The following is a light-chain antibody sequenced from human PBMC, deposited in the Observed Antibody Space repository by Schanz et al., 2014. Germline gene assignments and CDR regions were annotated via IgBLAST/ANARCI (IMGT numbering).Light chain of an antibody. CDR1: QSVTSS. CDR2: GAS. Sequence: EIVMTQSPATLSLSPGERATLSCRASQSVTSSLAWYQHKPGQAPRLLIYGASSRASGIPDRVSGSGSGTDFTLTITRLEPEDFAVYYCQHYSLSPLFGQGTKVDI. J-gene: IGKJ1*01. CDR3: QHYSLSPL. V-gene: IGKV3-20*01.